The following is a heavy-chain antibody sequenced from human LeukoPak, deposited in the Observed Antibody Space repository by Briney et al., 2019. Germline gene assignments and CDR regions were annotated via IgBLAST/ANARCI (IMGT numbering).Heavy chain of an antibody. D-gene: IGHD6-19*01. CDR1: GASISSYY. CDR2: IYYSGTT. Sequence: SETLSLTCTVSGASISSYYWSWSRQPPGKGLEWIGYIYYSGTTKYNPSLKSRVAISIDTSKNQFSLKVNSVTAADTAVYYCARGQPQRYNSGWYVNWFDPWGQGTLVSVSS. V-gene: IGHV4-59*01. J-gene: IGHJ5*02. CDR3: ARGQPQRYNSGWYVNWFDP.